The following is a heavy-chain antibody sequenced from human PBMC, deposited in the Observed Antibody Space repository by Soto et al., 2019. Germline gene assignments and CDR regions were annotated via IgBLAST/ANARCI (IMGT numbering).Heavy chain of an antibody. J-gene: IGHJ4*02. Sequence: PSETLSLTCTVSGGSISSYYWSWIRQPPGKGLEWIGYIYYSGSTNYNPSLKSRVTISVDTSKNQFSLKLSSVTAADTAVYYCARDSPPQRGYYFEYWGQGTLVTVSS. V-gene: IGHV4-59*01. CDR3: ARDSPPQRGYYFEY. CDR1: GGSISSYY. D-gene: IGHD3-16*01. CDR2: IYYSGST.